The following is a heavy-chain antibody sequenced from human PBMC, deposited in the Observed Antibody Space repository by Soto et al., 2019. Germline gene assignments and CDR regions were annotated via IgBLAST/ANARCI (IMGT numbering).Heavy chain of an antibody. J-gene: IGHJ4*02. V-gene: IGHV1-69*01. CDR3: ARGNRDTAMVGISPPDY. CDR1: GGTFSSYA. CDR2: IIPIFGTA. Sequence: QVQLVQSGAEVKKPGSSVKVSCKASGGTFSSYAISWVRQAPGQGLEWMGGIIPIFGTANYAQKFQGRVTITADESTSTAYMELSSLRSEDTAAYYCARGNRDTAMVGISPPDYWGQGTLVTVSS. D-gene: IGHD5-18*01.